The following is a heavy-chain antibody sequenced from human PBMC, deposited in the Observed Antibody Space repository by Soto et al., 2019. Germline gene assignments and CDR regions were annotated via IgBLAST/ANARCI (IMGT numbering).Heavy chain of an antibody. CDR2: ISYDGSNK. J-gene: IGHJ4*02. CDR3: ARDRDYYGDYDNYFDY. Sequence: HPGGSLRLSCAASGFTFSSYAMHWVRQAPGKGLEWVAVISYDGSNKYYADSVKGRFTISRDNSKNTLYLQMNSLRAEDTAVYYCARDRDYYGDYDNYFDYWGQGTLVTVYS. D-gene: IGHD4-17*01. CDR1: GFTFSSYA. V-gene: IGHV3-30-3*01.